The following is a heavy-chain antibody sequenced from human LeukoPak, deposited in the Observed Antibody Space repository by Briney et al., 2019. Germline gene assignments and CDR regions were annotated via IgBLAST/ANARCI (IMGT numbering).Heavy chain of an antibody. J-gene: IGHJ4*02. D-gene: IGHD7-27*01. Sequence: ASVKVSCKASGYTFTSYYMHWVRQAPGQGLEWMGIINPSGGSTSNAQKFKGRVTMTRDTSTSTVYMELSSLRSEDTAVYYCARRKGQTGGFDYWGQGTLVTVSS. CDR3: ARRKGQTGGFDY. CDR2: INPSGGST. V-gene: IGHV1-46*01. CDR1: GYTFTSYY.